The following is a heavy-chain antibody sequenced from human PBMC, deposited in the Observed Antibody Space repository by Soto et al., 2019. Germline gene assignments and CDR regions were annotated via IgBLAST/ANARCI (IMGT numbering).Heavy chain of an antibody. CDR2: TNPDDSET. Sequence: GESLKISCKTSGYSFNAYWIGWVRQMPGKGLEWIGITNPDDSETRLSPSFQGQVTMSTDKSVTTAYRHWSSLKASDTAMYYCALKRLRDCGTTNCFSGFFTDWGQGTQGTVSS. V-gene: IGHV5-51*01. D-gene: IGHD2-2*01. J-gene: IGHJ4*02. CDR3: ALKRLRDCGTTNCFSGFFTD. CDR1: GYSFNAYW.